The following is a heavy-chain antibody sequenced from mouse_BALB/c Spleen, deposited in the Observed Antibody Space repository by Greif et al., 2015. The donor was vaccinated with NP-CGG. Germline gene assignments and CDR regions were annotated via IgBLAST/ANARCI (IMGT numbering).Heavy chain of an antibody. D-gene: IGHD2-4*01. V-gene: IGHV1-80*01. CDR2: IYPGDGDT. Sequence: QVQLQQSGAELVRPGSSVKISCKASGYAFSSYWMNWVKQRPGQGLEWIGQIYPGDGDTNYNGKFKGKATLTADKSSSTAYMQRSSLTSEDSAVYCCARYDDDYYAMDYWGQGTSVTVSS. CDR3: ARYDDDYYAMDY. J-gene: IGHJ4*01. CDR1: GYAFSSYW.